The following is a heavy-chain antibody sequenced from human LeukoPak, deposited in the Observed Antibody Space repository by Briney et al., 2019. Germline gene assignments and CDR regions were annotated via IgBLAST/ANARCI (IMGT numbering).Heavy chain of an antibody. D-gene: IGHD5-12*01. CDR1: GLTFTGVNY. CDR2: INTNGGVT. J-gene: IGHJ5*02. Sequence: ASVKVSCEASGLTFTGVNYIHWVRQAPGQGPEWMGWINTNGGVTDYARKFQGRVTMTRDTSISTAYMELYRPTSDDTAMYYCTRDRLSKWFDPWGQGTLVTVSS. V-gene: IGHV1-2*02. CDR3: TRDRLSKWFDP.